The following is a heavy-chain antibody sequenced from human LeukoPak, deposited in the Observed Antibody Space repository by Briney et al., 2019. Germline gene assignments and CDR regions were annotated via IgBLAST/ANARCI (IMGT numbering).Heavy chain of an antibody. J-gene: IGHJ5*02. CDR1: GGSISSYY. D-gene: IGHD3-3*01. CDR2: IYYSGST. CDR3: ARVKGDYDFWSGYLNWFDP. V-gene: IGHV4-59*01. Sequence: ASETLSLTCTVSGGSISSYYWSWIRQPPGKGLEWIGYIYYSGSTNYNPSLKSRVTISVDTSKNQFSLKLSSVTAADTAVYYCARVKGDYDFWSGYLNWFDPWGQGTLVTVSS.